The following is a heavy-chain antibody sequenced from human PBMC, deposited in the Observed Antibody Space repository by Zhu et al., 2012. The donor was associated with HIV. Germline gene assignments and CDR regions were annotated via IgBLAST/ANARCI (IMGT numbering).Heavy chain of an antibody. CDR3: ARPRVAAGTRWFDP. CDR2: IHYTGSI. CDR1: GGSISDNNYY. V-gene: IGHV4-39*02. J-gene: IGHJ5*02. D-gene: IGHD6-13*01. Sequence: QVQLQESGPGLVKTSETLSLNCAVSGGSISDNNYYWGWIRQPPGKGLEWIGSIHYTGSIYYNPSLKSRVTISVDTSKNHLSLKLRSVTAADAAVYYCARPRVAAGTRWFDPWGQGILVTVSS.